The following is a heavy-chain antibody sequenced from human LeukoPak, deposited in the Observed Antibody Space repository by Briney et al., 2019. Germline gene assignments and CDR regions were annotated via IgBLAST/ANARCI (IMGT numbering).Heavy chain of an antibody. Sequence: GGSLRLSCAASGFTFSSYAMSWVRQAPGKGLEWVSGVSGSGASTYYADSVKGRFTISRDNSKNTLYLQMNSLRAEDTAVYYCAKDWAIAGSYYCMDVWGKGTTVTISS. J-gene: IGHJ6*03. CDR3: AKDWAIAGSYYCMDV. CDR1: GFTFSSYA. D-gene: IGHD2-2*01. CDR2: VSGSGAST. V-gene: IGHV3-23*01.